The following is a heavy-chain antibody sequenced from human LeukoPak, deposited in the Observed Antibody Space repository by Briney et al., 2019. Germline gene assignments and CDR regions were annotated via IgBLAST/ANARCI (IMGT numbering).Heavy chain of an antibody. CDR1: GFTFSSYV. CDR2: ISHDGSNK. J-gene: IGHJ2*01. Sequence: GGSLRLSCAASGFTFSSYVMHCVRQAPGKGLGWVAVISHDGSNKYYADSVKGRFTISRDNSKNTLYMQMNSLGAEDTAVYYCAKNESPRGSYWFSDIWGRGTLVTVSS. V-gene: IGHV3-30*18. D-gene: IGHD2-15*01. CDR3: AKNESPRGSYWFSDI.